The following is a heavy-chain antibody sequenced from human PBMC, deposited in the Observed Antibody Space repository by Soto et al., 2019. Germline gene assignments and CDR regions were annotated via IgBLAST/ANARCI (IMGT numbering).Heavy chain of an antibody. V-gene: IGHV4-38-2*01. J-gene: IGHJ4*02. CDR3: AKKGYYPSGKINLFDS. CDR1: GYSINSDYY. CDR2: VDHSGRT. D-gene: IGHD3-10*01. Sequence: SETLSLTCAVSGYSINSDYYWGWIRQPPGKGLEWIGSVDHSGRTYYSPSLRSRLTIFIDTSKNQFSLRLTSVTAADTAMYFCAKKGYYPSGKINLFDSWGPGTLVSVSS.